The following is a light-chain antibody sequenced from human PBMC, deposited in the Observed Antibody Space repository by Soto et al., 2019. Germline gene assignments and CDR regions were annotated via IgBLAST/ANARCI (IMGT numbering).Light chain of an antibody. Sequence: QSALTQPPSVSGSPGQSVTISCTGTIDDVGSYYRVSWYQQPPGTAPKLLIYDVTNRPSGVPDRFSGSRSGHTASLTISGLQAEDEADYYCSLYTSSSTYVFGTGTKAPS. CDR3: SLYTSSSTYV. J-gene: IGLJ1*01. CDR1: IDDVGSYYR. V-gene: IGLV2-18*01. CDR2: DVT.